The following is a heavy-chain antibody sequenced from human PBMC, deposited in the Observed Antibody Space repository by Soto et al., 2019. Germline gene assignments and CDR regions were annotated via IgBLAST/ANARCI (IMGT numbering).Heavy chain of an antibody. D-gene: IGHD2-21*02. CDR2: TYYRSKWYN. CDR3: ARGSDSSFDY. Sequence: PSQTLSLTCAISGDSVSSNSVAWNWIRQSPARGLEWLGRTYYRSKWYNDYAASMKSRISINPDTSKNQFSLQLNSVTPEDTAVYYCARGSDSSFDYWGQGSQVTVPQ. CDR1: GDSVSSNSVA. V-gene: IGHV6-1*01. J-gene: IGHJ4*02.